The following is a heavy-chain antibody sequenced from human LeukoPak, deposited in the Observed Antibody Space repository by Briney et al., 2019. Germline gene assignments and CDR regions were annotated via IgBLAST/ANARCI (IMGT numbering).Heavy chain of an antibody. V-gene: IGHV4-39*01. D-gene: IGHD4-17*01. CDR2: IYYGGST. Sequence: PSETLSLTCTVSVGSLSSSSYYWGWIRQPPGKGLEWIGWIYYGGSTFYNPSLKSRVTISVHTSKNQFSLKLSSVSAAHGAVYYCARTSPIPTVTTNDYWGQGTLVTVSS. CDR3: ARTSPIPTVTTNDY. CDR1: VGSLSSSSYY. J-gene: IGHJ4*02.